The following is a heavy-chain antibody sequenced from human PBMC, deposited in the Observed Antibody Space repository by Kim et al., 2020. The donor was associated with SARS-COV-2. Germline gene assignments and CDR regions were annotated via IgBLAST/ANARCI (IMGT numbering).Heavy chain of an antibody. V-gene: IGHV1-3*01. D-gene: IGHD4-17*01. CDR1: GYTFTSYA. CDR2: INAGNGNT. Sequence: ASVKVSCKASGYTFTSYAMHWVRQAPGQRLEWMGWINAGNGNTKYSQKFQGRVTITRDTSPSTAYMELSSLRSEETAVYYCARDLLKDYGGAYYYYYGLDVGGQGTTVTVSS. CDR3: ARDLLKDYGGAYYYYYGLDV. J-gene: IGHJ6*02.